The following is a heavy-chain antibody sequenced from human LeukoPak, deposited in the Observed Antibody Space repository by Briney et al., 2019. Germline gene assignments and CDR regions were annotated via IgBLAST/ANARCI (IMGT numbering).Heavy chain of an antibody. Sequence: PSETLSLTCAVYGGSFSGYYWSWIRQPPGKGLEWIGEINHSGSTNYNPSLKSRVTISVDTSKNQFSLKLGSVTAADTAVYYCARGGLTGGFDYWGQGTLVTVSS. V-gene: IGHV4-34*01. CDR2: INHSGST. CDR3: ARGGLTGGFDY. J-gene: IGHJ4*02. D-gene: IGHD1-14*01. CDR1: GGSFSGYY.